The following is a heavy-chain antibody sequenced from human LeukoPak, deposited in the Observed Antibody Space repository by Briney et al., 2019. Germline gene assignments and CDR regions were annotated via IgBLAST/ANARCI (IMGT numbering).Heavy chain of an antibody. D-gene: IGHD4-17*01. CDR3: LGDYGDYNGFDP. V-gene: IGHV3-33*01. J-gene: IGHJ5*02. CDR2: IWYDGSNK. CDR1: GVTVSSYG. Sequence: PGGSLRLSCAASGVTVSSYGMHWVRQAPGKGLEWVAVIWYDGSNKYYADSVKGRFTISRDNSKNSLYLQMNSLRAEDTAVYYCLGDYGDYNGFDPWGQGTLVTVSS.